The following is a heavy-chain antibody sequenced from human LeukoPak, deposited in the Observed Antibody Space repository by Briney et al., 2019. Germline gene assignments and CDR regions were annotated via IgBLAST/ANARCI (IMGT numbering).Heavy chain of an antibody. Sequence: GGSLRLSCAASGFSVSTNYMNWVRQAPGKGLEWVSILYSGSSTYYADFVEGRFIVSRDSSKNTLSLQMNDLRAEDTAVYYCARVGDHFHWYLDLWGRGTLVTVSS. CDR2: LYSGSST. V-gene: IGHV3-53*01. CDR3: ARVGDHFHWYLDL. D-gene: IGHD3-3*02. CDR1: GFSVSTNY. J-gene: IGHJ2*01.